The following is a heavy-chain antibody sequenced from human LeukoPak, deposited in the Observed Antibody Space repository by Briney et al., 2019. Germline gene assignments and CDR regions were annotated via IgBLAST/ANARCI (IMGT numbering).Heavy chain of an antibody. D-gene: IGHD3-22*01. CDR3: TTDLGYFDNYGYPH. CDR2: ITSKTEGGTT. Sequence: PGGSLRLSCAASGFTFNNAWMNWVRQAPGKGLEWVGRITSKTEGGTTDYAAPVKGRFTISRDDSKNTLYLQMNSLKDEDTAVYYCTTDLGYFDNYGYPHWGQGTLVTVSS. J-gene: IGHJ4*02. V-gene: IGHV3-15*07. CDR1: GFTFNNAW.